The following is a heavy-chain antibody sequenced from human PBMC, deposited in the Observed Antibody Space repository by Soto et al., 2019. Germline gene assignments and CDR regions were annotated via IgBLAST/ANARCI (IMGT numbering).Heavy chain of an antibody. V-gene: IGHV5-51*01. CDR2: IYPGDSDT. D-gene: IGHD4-17*01. CDR3: ARHDGSSGDPTGHFEY. Sequence: PGESLKISCKGSGYSFTSYWIGWVRQMPGKGLEWMGIIYPGDSDTRYSPSFQGQVTISADKSISTAYLQWSSLKASDTAMYYCARHDGSSGDPTGHFEYWGQGTLVTVSS. CDR1: GYSFTSYW. J-gene: IGHJ4*02.